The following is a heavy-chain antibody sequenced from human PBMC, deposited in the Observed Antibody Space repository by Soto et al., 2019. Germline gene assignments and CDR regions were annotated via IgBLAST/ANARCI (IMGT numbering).Heavy chain of an antibody. V-gene: IGHV1-69*06. D-gene: IGHD3-3*01. CDR1: GGTVSSYS. J-gene: IGHJ1*01. CDR2: ILPLRQTP. Sequence: QVQLVQSEAEVKKPGSSVRVSCKSSGGTVSSYSLSWLRQAPGQGLEWVGGILPLRQTPKYAQKFQGRVTISVDRSTNTGYMDLTRLTSEDTAVYYCASLIDGVRFLEWLPCDGWGQGTLVTVSS. CDR3: ASLIDGVRFLEWLPCDG.